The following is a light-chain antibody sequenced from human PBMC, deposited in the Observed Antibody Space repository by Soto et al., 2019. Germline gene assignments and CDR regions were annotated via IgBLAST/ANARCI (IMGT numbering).Light chain of an antibody. CDR3: LQTFSGPFT. V-gene: IGKV1-39*01. CDR2: GAS. J-gene: IGKJ3*01. Sequence: DIQMTQSPSSLSASVVDRVTISCRASQSISNYLSWYQQKPGKAPKLLIYGASSLQSGVPSRFSGSGSVTDFTLTISSLQPEDFASYSCLQTFSGPFTFGPGTKVDIK. CDR1: QSISNY.